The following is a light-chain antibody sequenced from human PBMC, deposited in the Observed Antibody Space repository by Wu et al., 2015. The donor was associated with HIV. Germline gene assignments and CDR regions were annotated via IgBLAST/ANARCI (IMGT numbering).Light chain of an antibody. V-gene: IGKV3-20*01. Sequence: DIVLTQSPDTLSLSPGERATLSCRTSQSISSNYLAWYQQNPGQAPRLLMYGASTRATGIPDRFTGSGSGTDFTLTINRLEPEDFAVYYCQQYSISPWTFGQGTRVEIK. CDR3: QQYSISPWT. J-gene: IGKJ1*01. CDR1: QSISSNY. CDR2: GAS.